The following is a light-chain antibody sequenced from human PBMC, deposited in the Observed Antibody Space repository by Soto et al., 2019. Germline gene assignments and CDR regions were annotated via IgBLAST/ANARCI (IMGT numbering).Light chain of an antibody. V-gene: IGKV1-17*01. CDR2: AAS. CDR1: QGIGSD. Sequence: DIPMTQSPSSLSASVGDRVTITCRASQGIGSDLGWYQQKPGKAPKRLIYAASSLQSGVPSRFSGSGSGTEFPLTISSLQPEDFATYFCLQHNSYPPTFGGGTKVEIK. CDR3: LQHNSYPPT. J-gene: IGKJ4*01.